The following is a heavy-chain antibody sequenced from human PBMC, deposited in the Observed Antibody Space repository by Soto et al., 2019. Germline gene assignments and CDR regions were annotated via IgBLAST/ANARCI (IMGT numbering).Heavy chain of an antibody. CDR3: ARDRLNTHTYYYDSSGQAFDAFDI. CDR1: GFTFSSYS. V-gene: IGHV3-21*01. Sequence: PGGSLILSCAASGFTFSSYSMNWVRQAPGKGLEWVSSISSSSSYIYYADSVKGRFTISRDNAKNSLYLQMNSLRAEDTAVYYCARDRLNTHTYYYDSSGQAFDAFDIWGQGTMVTVSS. CDR2: ISSSSSYI. J-gene: IGHJ3*02. D-gene: IGHD3-22*01.